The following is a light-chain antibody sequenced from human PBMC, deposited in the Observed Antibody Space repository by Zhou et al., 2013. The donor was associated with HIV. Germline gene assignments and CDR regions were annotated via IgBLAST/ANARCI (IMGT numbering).Light chain of an antibody. CDR2: GAS. J-gene: IGKJ4*01. V-gene: IGKV3-20*01. Sequence: EIVLAQSPGTLSLSPGERATLSCRASQSVSSGYLAWYQQKPGQAPRLLIYGASRRATGIPDRFSGSGSGTDFILTISRPEPEDFAVYYCQQSGNSLALTFGGGTKVEIK. CDR1: QSVSSGY. CDR3: QQSGNSLALT.